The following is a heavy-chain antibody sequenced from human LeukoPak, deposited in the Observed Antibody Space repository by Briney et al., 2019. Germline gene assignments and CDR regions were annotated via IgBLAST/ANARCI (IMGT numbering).Heavy chain of an antibody. D-gene: IGHD5-24*01. Sequence: SETLSLTCTVSGGSISSYYWSWIRQPPGKGLEWIGYIYYSGSTNYNPSLKSRVTISVDTSKNQFSLKLSSVTAADTAVYYCARGDGYNYSRYYYYMDVWGKGTTVTVSS. CDR3: ARGDGYNYSRYYYYMDV. CDR2: IYYSGST. CDR1: GGSISSYY. J-gene: IGHJ6*03. V-gene: IGHV4-59*01.